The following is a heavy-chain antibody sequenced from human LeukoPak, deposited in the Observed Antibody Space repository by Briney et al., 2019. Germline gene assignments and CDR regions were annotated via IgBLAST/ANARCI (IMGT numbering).Heavy chain of an antibody. CDR1: GYTFTSNY. Sequence: ASVKVSCKAFGYTFTSNYMHWVRQAPGQGPEWMGVISPSGGSTTYAQKFQGRVTITADKPTSTAYMELSSLRSEDTAVYYCASRDGYNALVLLYWGQGTLVTVSS. J-gene: IGHJ4*02. CDR3: ASRDGYNALVLLY. D-gene: IGHD5-24*01. V-gene: IGHV1-46*01. CDR2: ISPSGGST.